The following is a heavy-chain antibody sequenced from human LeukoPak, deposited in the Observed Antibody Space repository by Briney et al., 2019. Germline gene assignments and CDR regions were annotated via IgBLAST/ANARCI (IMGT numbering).Heavy chain of an antibody. V-gene: IGHV3-53*01. CDR3: ARSPMVRGVEY. CDR2: IYSGGST. J-gene: IGHJ4*02. D-gene: IGHD3-10*01. CDR1: GFTVSSNY. Sequence: PGGSLRLSCAASGFTVSSNYMSWVRQAPGKGLEWVSVIYSGGSTYYADSVKGRFTISRDNSKNTLYLQMSSLRAEDTAVYYCARSPMVRGVEYWGQGTLVTVSS.